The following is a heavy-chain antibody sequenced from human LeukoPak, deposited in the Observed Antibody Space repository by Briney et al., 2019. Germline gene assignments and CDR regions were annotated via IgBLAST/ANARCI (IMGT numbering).Heavy chain of an antibody. Sequence: GSLRLSCAASGFTFSSYSMNWVRQAPGKGLEWIGEINHSGSTTYNPSLKSRVIIAVDTSKNQFSLKLTSVTAADTAVYYCAKSNGYGLVDIWGQGTMVTVSS. CDR3: AKSNGYGLVDI. CDR2: INHSGST. D-gene: IGHD3-10*01. V-gene: IGHV4-34*08. CDR1: GFTFSSYS. J-gene: IGHJ3*02.